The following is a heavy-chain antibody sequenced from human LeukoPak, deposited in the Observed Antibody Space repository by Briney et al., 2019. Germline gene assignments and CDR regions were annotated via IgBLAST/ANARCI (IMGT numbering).Heavy chain of an antibody. J-gene: IGHJ4*02. CDR1: GFTFSSYE. Sequence: PGGSLRLSCAASGFTFSSYEMNWVRQAPGKGLEWVSSISSSGNTIYYADSVKGRFTVSRGSAKNSVYLQMNSLRAEDTAVYYCGSGVIFYDSSGRNYWGQGTLVTVSS. V-gene: IGHV3-48*03. CDR2: ISSSGNTI. CDR3: GSGVIFYDSSGRNY. D-gene: IGHD3-22*01.